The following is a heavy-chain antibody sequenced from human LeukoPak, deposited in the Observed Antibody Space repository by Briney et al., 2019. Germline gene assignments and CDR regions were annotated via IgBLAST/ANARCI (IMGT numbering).Heavy chain of an antibody. J-gene: IGHJ4*02. CDR3: AAELVRYSSSGGH. CDR2: IVVGSGNT. D-gene: IGHD6-13*01. Sequence: GTSVKVSCKASGFTFTSSAVQWVRQARGQRLEWIGWIVVGSGNTNYAQKFQERVTITRDMSTSTAYMELSSMRSEGTAVYYCAAELVRYSSSGGHWGQGTLVTVSS. CDR1: GFTFTSSA. V-gene: IGHV1-58*01.